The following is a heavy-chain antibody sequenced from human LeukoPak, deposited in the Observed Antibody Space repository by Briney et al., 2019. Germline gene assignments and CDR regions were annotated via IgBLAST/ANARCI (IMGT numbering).Heavy chain of an antibody. CDR1: GFTFSSYS. V-gene: IGHV3-21*01. CDR2: ISSSSSYI. Sequence: GGSLRLSCAASGFTFSSYSMNWVRQAPGKRLEWVSSISSSSSYIYYADSVKGRFTISRDNAKNSLYLQMNSLRAEDTAVYYCARGGDYWEAAFDIWGQGTMVTVSS. CDR3: ARGGDYWEAAFDI. J-gene: IGHJ3*02. D-gene: IGHD2-21*02.